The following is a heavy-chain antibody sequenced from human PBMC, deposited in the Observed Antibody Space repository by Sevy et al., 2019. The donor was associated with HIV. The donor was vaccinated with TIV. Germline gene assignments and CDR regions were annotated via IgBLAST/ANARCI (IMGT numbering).Heavy chain of an antibody. Sequence: GGSLRLSCAASGFTFNIYAMTWVRQAPGKGLKWVSTISSSGTSTYYADSVKGRFTISRDNAKNSLYLQMISLRADDTAVYYCARATGTEALDAFDIWGQGTLVTVSS. J-gene: IGHJ3*02. CDR3: ARATGTEALDAFDI. CDR1: GFTFNIYA. D-gene: IGHD1-1*01. V-gene: IGHV3-23*01. CDR2: ISSSGTST.